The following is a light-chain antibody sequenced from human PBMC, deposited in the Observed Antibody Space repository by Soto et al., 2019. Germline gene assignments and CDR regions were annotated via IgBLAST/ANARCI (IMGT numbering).Light chain of an antibody. CDR2: GAS. V-gene: IGKV3-20*01. Sequence: EIVLTQSLGTLSLSPGERATLSCRASQSVSSNFLAWYQEKLGQAPRLLIYGASKRATGIPDRFSGSGSGTDFTLTISRLEPEDFAVYFCWQYGTSLGFPVGGGTKVDIK. CDR1: QSVSSNF. J-gene: IGKJ4*01. CDR3: WQYGTSLGFP.